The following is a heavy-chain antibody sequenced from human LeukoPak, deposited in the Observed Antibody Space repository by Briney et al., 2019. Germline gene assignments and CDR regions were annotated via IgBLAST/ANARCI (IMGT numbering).Heavy chain of an antibody. V-gene: IGHV4-59*08. Sequence: SETLSFTCTVSGGSISSYYWSWIRQPPGNGLEWIGDIYYSGSTNYNPSLKSRVTISVDTSKNQFSLKLSSVTAADTAVYYRAEEGIRYFDWLSAFDIWGQGTMVTVSS. D-gene: IGHD3-9*01. CDR1: GGSISSYY. J-gene: IGHJ3*02. CDR3: AEEGIRYFDWLSAFDI. CDR2: IYYSGST.